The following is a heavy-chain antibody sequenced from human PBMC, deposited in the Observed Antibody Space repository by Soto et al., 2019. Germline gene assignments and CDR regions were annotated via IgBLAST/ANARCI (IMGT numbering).Heavy chain of an antibody. Sequence: GGSLRLSCAASGFTFSSYSMNWVRQAPGKGLEWVSYISSSSSTIYYADSVKGRFTISRDNAKNSLYLQMNSLRAEDTAVYYCARAPRYEQWLDDAFDIWGQGTMVTVSS. CDR1: GFTFSSYS. CDR3: ARAPRYEQWLDDAFDI. D-gene: IGHD6-19*01. V-gene: IGHV3-48*01. J-gene: IGHJ3*02. CDR2: ISSSSSTI.